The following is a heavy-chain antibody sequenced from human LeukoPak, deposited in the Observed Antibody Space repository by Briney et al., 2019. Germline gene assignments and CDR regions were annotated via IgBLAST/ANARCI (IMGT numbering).Heavy chain of an antibody. D-gene: IGHD5-18*01. CDR3: VRDENTAVVYRGQGHDFYFYYMDV. J-gene: IGHJ6*03. Sequence: RPGGSLRLSCAASGFSFGTYRMNWVRQAPEKGLEWVAYINENGNEIYYVDSVKGRFTISRDNAKNSLSLQMNSLRAEDTAVYYCVRDENTAVVYRGQGHDFYFYYMDVWGQGTTVTVSS. V-gene: IGHV3-7*01. CDR1: GFSFGTYR. CDR2: INENGNEI.